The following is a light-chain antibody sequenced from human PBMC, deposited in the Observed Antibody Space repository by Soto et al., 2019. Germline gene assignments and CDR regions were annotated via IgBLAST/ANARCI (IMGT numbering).Light chain of an antibody. Sequence: EMVLTQSPGTLSLSPGERATLSCRASQTVSSTYIAWYQQSPGQPPRLLIYGASSRATGIPDRFSGSGSGTDFTLTISRLEPEDFAVYFCQQYGRSPPFTFGQGTKVEIK. CDR1: QTVSSTY. V-gene: IGKV3-20*01. CDR3: QQYGRSPPFT. CDR2: GAS. J-gene: IGKJ2*01.